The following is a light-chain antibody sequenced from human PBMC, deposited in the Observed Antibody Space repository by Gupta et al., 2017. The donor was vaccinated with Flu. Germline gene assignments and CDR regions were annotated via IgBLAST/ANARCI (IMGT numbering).Light chain of an antibody. CDR3: QVWDTASDHWL. Sequence: GQTARIACGGNNMGRKTVHWYQQKPGQAPVLVLYDDSFRPSGIPERFSGSNSGNTATLTIRRVEAGDEADYYCQVWDTASDHWLFGAGTTLTVL. CDR1: NMGRKT. J-gene: IGLJ3*02. CDR2: DDS. V-gene: IGLV3-21*02.